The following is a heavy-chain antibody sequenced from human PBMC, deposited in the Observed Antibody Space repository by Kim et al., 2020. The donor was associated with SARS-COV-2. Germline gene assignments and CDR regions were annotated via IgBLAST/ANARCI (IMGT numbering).Heavy chain of an antibody. D-gene: IGHD3-10*01. V-gene: IGHV5-51*01. CDR2: DT. CDR3: ARLGGGFGTY. Sequence: DTRYSPSFQGQVTISADKSISTAYLQWSSLKASDTAMYYCARLGGGFGTYWGQGTLVTVSS. J-gene: IGHJ4*02.